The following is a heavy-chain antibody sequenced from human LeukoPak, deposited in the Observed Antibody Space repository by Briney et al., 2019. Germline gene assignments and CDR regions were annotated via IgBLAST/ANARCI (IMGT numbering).Heavy chain of an antibody. CDR1: GASISSYY. CDR3: ASGAVVAGGIDY. D-gene: IGHD2-15*01. CDR2: IYYSGST. J-gene: IGHJ4*02. V-gene: IGHV4-59*01. Sequence: SETLSLTCTVSGASISSYYWSWIRQPPGKGLEYIGYIYYSGSTTYNPSLKSRVTISVDMSKNQFSLKLNSVTTADTAVYYCASGAVVAGGIDYWGQGTLVTVSS.